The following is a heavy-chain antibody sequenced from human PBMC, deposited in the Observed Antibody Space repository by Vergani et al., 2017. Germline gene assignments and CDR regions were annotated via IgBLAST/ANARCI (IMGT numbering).Heavy chain of an antibody. D-gene: IGHD3-16*01. V-gene: IGHV4-31*03. Sequence: QVQLQESGPGLVKPSQTLSLTCTVSGGSISSGGYYWSWISQHPGKGLEWIGYIYYSGSTYYNPSLKSRVTISVDTSKNQFSLKLSSVTAADTAVYYCARTPRGARWALNWYFDLWGRGTLVTVSS. CDR3: ARTPRGARWALNWYFDL. CDR1: GGSISSGGYY. J-gene: IGHJ2*01. CDR2: IYYSGST.